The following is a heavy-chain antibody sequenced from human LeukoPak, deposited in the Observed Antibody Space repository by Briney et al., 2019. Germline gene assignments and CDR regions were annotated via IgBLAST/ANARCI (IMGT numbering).Heavy chain of an antibody. Sequence: ASVKVSCKASGYTFTGYYMHWVRQAPGQGLEWMGWINPNSGGTNYAQKFQGRVTISRDNAKNSLYLQMNSLRAEDTAVYYCARDGYYDSSGYYYVVHYWGQGTLVTVSS. D-gene: IGHD3-22*01. CDR3: ARDGYYDSSGYYYVVHY. CDR2: INPNSGGT. J-gene: IGHJ4*02. CDR1: GYTFTGYY. V-gene: IGHV1-2*02.